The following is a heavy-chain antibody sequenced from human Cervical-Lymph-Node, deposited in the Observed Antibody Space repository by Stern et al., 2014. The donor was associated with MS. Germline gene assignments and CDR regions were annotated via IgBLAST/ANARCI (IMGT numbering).Heavy chain of an antibody. CDR1: GYPFSDYY. J-gene: IGHJ4*02. CDR2: IHPNSGHT. D-gene: IGHD3-16*01. Sequence: VQLEESGADVKKPGASVKISCKISGYPFSDYYMHWVRQAPGQGLEWMGWIHPNSGHTKYPQKFQGRVAMTRDTSISTYYMELTSLNFDDTAVYYCVRPLGTFDTTGTYFDFWGQGTLVTVSS. V-gene: IGHV1-2*02. CDR3: VRPLGTFDTTGTYFDF.